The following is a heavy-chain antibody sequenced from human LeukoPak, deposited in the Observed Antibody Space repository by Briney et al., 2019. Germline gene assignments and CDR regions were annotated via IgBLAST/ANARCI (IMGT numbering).Heavy chain of an antibody. CDR1: GFTFSGPA. CDR2: IRSKANSYAT. J-gene: IGHJ4*02. CDR3: TRRGDYYDSSGYYYVTPDFDY. Sequence: GGSLRLSCAPSGFTFSGPAMHWVRQASGDRREWVGRIRSKANSYATAYSASVKGRFTISRDDSKNTPYLQMNSLQTEDTAVYYCTRRGDYYDSSGYYYVTPDFDYWGQGTLVSVSS. D-gene: IGHD3-22*01. V-gene: IGHV3-73*01.